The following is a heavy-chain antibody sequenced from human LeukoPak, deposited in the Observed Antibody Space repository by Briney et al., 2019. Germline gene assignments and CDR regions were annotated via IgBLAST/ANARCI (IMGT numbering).Heavy chain of an antibody. CDR2: IYSGGST. D-gene: IGHD3-22*01. CDR1: GFTVSSNY. J-gene: IGHJ4*02. V-gene: IGHV3-66*01. Sequence: PGGSLRLSCAASGFTVSSNYMSWVRQAPGKGLEWVSVIYSGGSTYYADSVKGRFTISRDNSKNTLYLQMNSLRAEDTAVYYCARGLNPTDSSGYYYWGQGTLVTVSS. CDR3: ARGLNPTDSSGYYY.